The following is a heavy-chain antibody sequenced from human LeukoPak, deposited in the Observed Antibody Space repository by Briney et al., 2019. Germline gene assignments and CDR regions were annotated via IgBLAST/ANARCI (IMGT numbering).Heavy chain of an antibody. Sequence: VGSLRLSCAASGFTFSNYWMHWVRQVGKGLVWVSRMNSDGSRANYADSVEGRFTISRDNAKNTVYLQMNSLRVEDTAVYYCARAGYAFDIWGQGKMVTVSS. V-gene: IGHV3-74*01. CDR1: GFTFSNYW. D-gene: IGHD5-18*01. CDR2: MNSDGSRA. CDR3: ARAGYAFDI. J-gene: IGHJ3*02.